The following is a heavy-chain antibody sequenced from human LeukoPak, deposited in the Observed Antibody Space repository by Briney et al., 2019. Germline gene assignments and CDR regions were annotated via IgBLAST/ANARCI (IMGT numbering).Heavy chain of an antibody. CDR2: ISGSGGST. CDR3: ARDGGRVLSIAGKFDP. V-gene: IGHV3-23*01. Sequence: GGTLRLSCTASGFTFSSYGMSWVRQAPGKGLEWVSAISGSGGSTYYADSVKGRFTISRDNSKNTLYLQMNSLRAEDTAVYYCARDGGRVLSIAGKFDPWGQGTLVTVSS. J-gene: IGHJ5*02. D-gene: IGHD6-6*01. CDR1: GFTFSSYG.